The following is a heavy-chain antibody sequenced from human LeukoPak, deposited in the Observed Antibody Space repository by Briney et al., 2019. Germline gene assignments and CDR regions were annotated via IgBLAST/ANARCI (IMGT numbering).Heavy chain of an antibody. J-gene: IGHJ4*02. Sequence: ASVKASCKASGYTFIAYHMHWVRQAPGQGLEWMGRIHPSGGATNYAQRFQGRVTLTRDTSINTAYMELSRLTSDDTAVYYRARDLPFEDWGQGTLVTVSS. D-gene: IGHD2/OR15-2a*01. CDR3: ARDLPFED. CDR1: GYTFIAYH. CDR2: IHPSGGAT. V-gene: IGHV1-2*06.